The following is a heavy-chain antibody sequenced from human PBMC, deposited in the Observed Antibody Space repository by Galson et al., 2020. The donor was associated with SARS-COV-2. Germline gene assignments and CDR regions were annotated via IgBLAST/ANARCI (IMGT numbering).Heavy chain of an antibody. J-gene: IGHJ4*02. CDR2: INPNSGGT. CDR3: ASARGPDYDDRSGYLDY. D-gene: IGHD3-22*01. V-gene: IGHV1-2*02. Sequence: ASVKVSCKASGYTFTGYYMHWVRQAPGQGLEWMGWINPNSGGTNYAQKFQGGVTMTSDTSISTAYMELSRLRSDDTAVYYCASARGPDYDDRSGYLDYGGQGTLVTVSS. CDR1: GYTFTGYY.